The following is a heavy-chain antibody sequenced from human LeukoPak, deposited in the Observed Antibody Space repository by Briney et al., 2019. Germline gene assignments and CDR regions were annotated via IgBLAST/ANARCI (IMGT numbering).Heavy chain of an antibody. J-gene: IGHJ6*02. V-gene: IGHV3-23*01. CDR2: ISDNGGST. Sequence: PGGSLRLSCTASGFTFNIYAMGWVRQAPGKGLEWVSGISDNGGSTYYADSVEGRFTISRDNSKNTLYLQMNSLRVEDTAVYYCAKGDYYDTTDLDVWGQGTTVTVSS. D-gene: IGHD3-22*01. CDR1: GFTFNIYA. CDR3: AKGDYYDTTDLDV.